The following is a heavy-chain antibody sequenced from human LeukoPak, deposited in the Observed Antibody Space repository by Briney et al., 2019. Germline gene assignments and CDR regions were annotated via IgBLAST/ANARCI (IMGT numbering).Heavy chain of an antibody. CDR3: AKNHLTFTVTDYSSFDY. CDR2: ISATGGST. Sequence: GGSLRLSCAASGFTFRSYGLSWVRQAPGKGLQWVSGISATGGSTYYADSVRGRFTVSRDRSKSSLYLQMNSLRVEDTAVYYCAKNHLTFTVTDYSSFDYWGQGVLVTVSS. D-gene: IGHD4-17*01. J-gene: IGHJ4*02. V-gene: IGHV3-23*01. CDR1: GFTFRSYG.